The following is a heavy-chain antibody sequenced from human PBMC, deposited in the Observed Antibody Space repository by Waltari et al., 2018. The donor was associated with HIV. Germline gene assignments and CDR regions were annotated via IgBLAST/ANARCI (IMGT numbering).Heavy chain of an antibody. CDR1: GFSLSASGVG. Sequence: QITLKESGPTLVKPTETLTLTCTFSGFSLSASGVGVGWIRKPPRKALEWLALVYWNDDKRYRPSLKSRVTITKDTSKNQVVLTMTNMDPLDTATYYCAHYPRPLNYYDNRGHSFDVWGQGTMVTVSS. CDR3: AHYPRPLNYYDNRGHSFDV. D-gene: IGHD3-22*01. J-gene: IGHJ3*01. CDR2: VYWNDDK. V-gene: IGHV2-5*01.